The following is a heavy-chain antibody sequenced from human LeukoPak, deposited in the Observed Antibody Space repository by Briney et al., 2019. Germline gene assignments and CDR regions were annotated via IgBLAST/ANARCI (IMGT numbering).Heavy chain of an antibody. CDR3: ASWRYFDWDDY. V-gene: IGHV4-4*02. J-gene: IGHJ4*02. CDR2: IYHSGST. CDR1: GGSISSSNW. D-gene: IGHD3-9*01. Sequence: SETLSLTCAVSGGSISSSNWWGWVRQPPGKGLEWIGEIYHSGSTNYNPSLKSRVTISVDKSKNQFSLKLSSVTAAGTAVYYCASWRYFDWDDYWGQGTLVTVSS.